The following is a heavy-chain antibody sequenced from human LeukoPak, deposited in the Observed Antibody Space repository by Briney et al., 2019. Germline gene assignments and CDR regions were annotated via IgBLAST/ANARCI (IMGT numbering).Heavy chain of an antibody. D-gene: IGHD6-13*01. V-gene: IGHV4-39*07. J-gene: IGHJ4*02. Sequence: SETLSLTCTVSGDSISNTNYYWGWIRQPPGKGLEWIGNIYHSGRTYYNPSLKSRVTISVDTSKNQFSLKLTSVTAADTAVYYCASTGYSSSWYEGQIDYWGQGTLVTVSS. CDR2: IYHSGRT. CDR3: ASTGYSSSWYEGQIDY. CDR1: GDSISNTNYY.